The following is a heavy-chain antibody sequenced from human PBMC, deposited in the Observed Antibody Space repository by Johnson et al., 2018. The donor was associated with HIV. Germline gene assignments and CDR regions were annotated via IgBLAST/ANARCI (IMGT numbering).Heavy chain of an antibody. D-gene: IGHD6-6*01. CDR1: GFTFSSYG. Sequence: VQLVESGGGLVQPGGSLRLSCAASGFTFSSYGMHWVRQAPGKGLEWVAVIWYDGSNKYYADSVKGRFTISRDNSKNTLYLQMNSLRAEDTAVYYCAKQHEQLVEPDAFDIWGQGTMVTVSS. CDR2: IWYDGSNK. CDR3: AKQHEQLVEPDAFDI. V-gene: IGHV3-33*06. J-gene: IGHJ3*02.